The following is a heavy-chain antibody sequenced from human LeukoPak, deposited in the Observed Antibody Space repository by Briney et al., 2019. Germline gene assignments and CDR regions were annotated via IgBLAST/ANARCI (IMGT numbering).Heavy chain of an antibody. V-gene: IGHV3-30-3*01. J-gene: IGHJ3*02. Sequence: GGSLRLSCAASGFTFSSFPMHWVRQAPGKGLEGVAMISYDGGIKFYADSVKGRFTISRDNAKNSLYLQMNSLRAEDTAVYYCARDRGYSSSWYVAFDIWGQGTMVTVSS. CDR2: ISYDGGIK. D-gene: IGHD6-13*01. CDR1: GFTFSSFP. CDR3: ARDRGYSSSWYVAFDI.